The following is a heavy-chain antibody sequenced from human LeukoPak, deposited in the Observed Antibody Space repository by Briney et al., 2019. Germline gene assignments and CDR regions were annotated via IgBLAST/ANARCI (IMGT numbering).Heavy chain of an antibody. CDR1: GFTFSNAW. V-gene: IGHV3-15*01. CDR3: TTDQGSETGYYYESSGYHDY. D-gene: IGHD3-22*01. Sequence: PGGSLRPSCAASGFTFSNAWMSWVRQAPGKGLEWVGRIKRKADGGTTDYAAPVKGRFTISRDDSRNTLFLQMNSLRTEDTAVYYCTTDQGSETGYYYESSGYHDYWGQGTLVTVSS. J-gene: IGHJ4*02. CDR2: IKRKADGGTT.